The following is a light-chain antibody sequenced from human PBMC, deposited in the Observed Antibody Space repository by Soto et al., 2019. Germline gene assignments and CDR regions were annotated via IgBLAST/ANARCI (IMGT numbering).Light chain of an antibody. V-gene: IGKV3-11*01. Sequence: EIVLTQSPATLSLSPGERATLSCRASQSVSSYLAWYQQKPGQAPRLLIYDASNRATGIPARFSGSGSGTDFTLTIGSLEPEDFTVYNSQQRYTFGQGTKLEIK. CDR2: DAS. J-gene: IGKJ2*01. CDR3: QQRYT. CDR1: QSVSSY.